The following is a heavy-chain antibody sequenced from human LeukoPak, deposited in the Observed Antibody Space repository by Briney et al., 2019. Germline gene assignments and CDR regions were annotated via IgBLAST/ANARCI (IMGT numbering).Heavy chain of an antibody. CDR3: ARAMSTFGGVRNYFDS. Sequence: GGSLRLSCAASGFTFIGHNMNWVRQAPGKGLEWVSFVSISSGTIYYADSVKGRFRISRDNAKSSLDLEMNSLRAEDTAVYYCARAMSTFGGVRNYFDSWGQGTLVAVSS. D-gene: IGHD3-16*01. V-gene: IGHV3-48*04. CDR2: VSISSGTI. CDR1: GFTFIGHN. J-gene: IGHJ4*02.